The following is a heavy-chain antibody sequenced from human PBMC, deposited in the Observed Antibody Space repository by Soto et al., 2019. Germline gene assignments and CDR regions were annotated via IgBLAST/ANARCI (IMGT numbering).Heavy chain of an antibody. CDR2: IYYSGST. D-gene: IGHD1-1*01. J-gene: IGHJ5*02. CDR3: ARVAGTYNWFDP. Sequence: PSETLSLTCTVSGFSISSSSYYWGWIRQPPGKGLEWIGSIYYSGSTYYNPSLKSRVTISVDTSKNQFSLKLSSVTAADTAVYYCARVAGTYNWFDPWGQGTLVTVPQ. V-gene: IGHV4-39*01. CDR1: GFSISSSSYY.